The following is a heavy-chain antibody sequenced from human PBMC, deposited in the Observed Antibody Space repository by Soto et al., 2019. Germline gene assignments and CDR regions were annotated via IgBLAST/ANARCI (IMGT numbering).Heavy chain of an antibody. V-gene: IGHV4-34*01. J-gene: IGHJ4*02. CDR3: ARGMAVAGHYFDS. Sequence: QVPLQQWGAGLLKPSETLSLTCAVYGGSFSGYHWSWIRQPPGKGLEWIGEINHSGSTNYNPSLKSRVTRSVDTSKNPFSLKLSSVTAADTAVYYCARGMAVAGHYFDSWGQGTLVTVSS. CDR1: GGSFSGYH. CDR2: INHSGST. D-gene: IGHD6-19*01.